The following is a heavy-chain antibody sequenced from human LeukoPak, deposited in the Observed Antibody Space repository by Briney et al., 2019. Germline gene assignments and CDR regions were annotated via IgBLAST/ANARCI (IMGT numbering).Heavy chain of an antibody. J-gene: IGHJ6*03. Sequence: SETLSLTCAVYGGFFSGYYWSWIRQPPGEGLEWIGEINHSGSTNYNPSLKSRVTISVDTSKNQFSLKLSSVTAADTAVYYCARGRPPDWSSHYYYYMDVWGKGTTVTISS. CDR2: INHSGST. CDR1: GGFFSGYY. V-gene: IGHV4-34*01. CDR3: ARGRPPDWSSHYYYYMDV. D-gene: IGHD3-9*01.